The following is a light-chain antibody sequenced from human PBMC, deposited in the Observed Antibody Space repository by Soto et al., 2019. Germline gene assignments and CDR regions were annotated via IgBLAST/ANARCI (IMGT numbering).Light chain of an antibody. J-gene: IGKJ2*01. CDR3: QQYNNWPQT. CDR2: GAS. V-gene: IGKV3-15*01. CDR1: QSISSN. Sequence: EIVMTQSPATLSVSPGERATLSCRASQSISSNLAWYQQKPGQPPRLLIYGASPRATGIPARFSGSGSGTEFTLTISSLQSEDFAVYYCQQYNNWPQTFGQGTKLEIK.